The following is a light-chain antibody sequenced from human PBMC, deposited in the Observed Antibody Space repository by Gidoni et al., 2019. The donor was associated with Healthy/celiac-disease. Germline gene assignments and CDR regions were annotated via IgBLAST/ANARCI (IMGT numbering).Light chain of an antibody. Sequence: QSALTQPAPCLGSPGRSITISCTGTSSDVGGYNYVSWYQQHPGKAPKLMIYDVSNRPSGVSNRFSGSKSGNTASLTISGLQAEDEADYYCSSYTSSSTFVVFGGGTKLTVL. CDR2: DVS. CDR3: SSYTSSSTFVV. J-gene: IGLJ2*01. V-gene: IGLV2-14*01. CDR1: SSDVGGYNY.